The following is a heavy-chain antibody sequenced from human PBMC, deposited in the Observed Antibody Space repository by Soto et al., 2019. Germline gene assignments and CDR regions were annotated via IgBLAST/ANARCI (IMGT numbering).Heavy chain of an antibody. CDR2: ISSSSSYI. J-gene: IGHJ6*02. D-gene: IGHD1-20*01. CDR1: GSTFSSYS. V-gene: IGHV3-21*01. CDR3: ARSLLTAGTRGTWDYYYYYGMDV. Sequence: GWSLRLSCAASGSTFSSYSMNWVRQAPGKXLEWVSSISSSSSYIYYADSVKGRFTISRDNAKNSLYLQMNSLRAEGTAVYYCARSLLTAGTRGTWDYYYYYGMDVWGQGTTVTVSS.